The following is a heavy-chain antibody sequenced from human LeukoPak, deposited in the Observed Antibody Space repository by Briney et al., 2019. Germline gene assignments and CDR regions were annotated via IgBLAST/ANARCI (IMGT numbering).Heavy chain of an antibody. CDR1: GFTFSSYW. V-gene: IGHV3-7*01. J-gene: IGHJ4*02. CDR2: IKQDGSEK. Sequence: GGSLRLSCAASGFTFSSYWMSWVRQAPGKGLECVAIIKQDGSEKYYVNSVKGRFTISRDNAKNSLCLQMNSLRVEDTAVYYCGREWAVDFWGQGTLVTVSS. CDR3: GREWAVDF.